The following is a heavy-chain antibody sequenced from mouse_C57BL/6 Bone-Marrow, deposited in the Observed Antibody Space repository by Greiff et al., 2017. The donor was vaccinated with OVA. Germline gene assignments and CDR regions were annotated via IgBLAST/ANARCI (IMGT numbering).Heavy chain of an antibody. Sequence: VQLQQSGAELVRPGASVKLSCTASGSNIKDDYMHWVKQRPEQGLEWIGWIDPENGDTEYASKFQGKATITADKSSNTAYLQLSSLTSEDTAVYYCTTRLVRYWYFDVWGTGTTVTVSS. J-gene: IGHJ1*03. D-gene: IGHD1-1*01. V-gene: IGHV14-4*01. CDR2: IDPENGDT. CDR3: TTRLVRYWYFDV. CDR1: GSNIKDDY.